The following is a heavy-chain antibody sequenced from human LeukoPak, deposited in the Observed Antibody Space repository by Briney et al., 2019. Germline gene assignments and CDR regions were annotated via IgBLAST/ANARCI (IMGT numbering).Heavy chain of an antibody. CDR3: ARSIAVAGPVAYDAFDI. V-gene: IGHV4-30-4*01. D-gene: IGHD6-19*01. CDR2: IYYSGST. J-gene: IGHJ3*02. CDR1: GGSTSSGDYS. Sequence: PSETLSLTCTVSGGSTSSGDYSWSWIRQPPGKGLEWIGYIYYSGSTYYNPSLKSRVTISVDTSKNQFSLKLSSVTAADTAVYYCARSIAVAGPVAYDAFDIWGQGTMVTVSS.